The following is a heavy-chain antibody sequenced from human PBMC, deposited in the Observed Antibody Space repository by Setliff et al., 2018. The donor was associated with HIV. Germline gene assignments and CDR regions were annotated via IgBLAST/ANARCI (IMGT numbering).Heavy chain of an antibody. CDR3: ARDPVSDNSARPYCFDY. V-gene: IGHV1-46*01. J-gene: IGHJ4*02. CDR1: GNSFISHY. CDR2: ISPSDGST. Sequence: ASVKVSCKASGNSFISHYIHWVRQVPGQGLDWMGIISPSDGSTVYTQKFQGRVTMTRDTSTSIAYMELSSLRSEDTAVYFCARDPVSDNSARPYCFDYWGQGTLVTVSS. D-gene: IGHD2-21*01.